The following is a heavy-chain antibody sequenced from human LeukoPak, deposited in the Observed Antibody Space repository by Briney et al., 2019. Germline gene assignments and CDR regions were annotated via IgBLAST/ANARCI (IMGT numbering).Heavy chain of an antibody. CDR3: ATETIGRHYDY. D-gene: IGHD1-14*01. J-gene: IGHJ4*02. CDR1: GFTFSSCG. V-gene: IGHV3-21*01. Sequence: GGSLRLSCAAAGFTFSSCGFNWVRQAPGKGLDWVSSIGPTGTDRYYADSVRGRFTISRDNAKNSMYLQMDSLRDEDTAVYYCATETIGRHYDYWGQGTLLTVSS. CDR2: IGPTGTDR.